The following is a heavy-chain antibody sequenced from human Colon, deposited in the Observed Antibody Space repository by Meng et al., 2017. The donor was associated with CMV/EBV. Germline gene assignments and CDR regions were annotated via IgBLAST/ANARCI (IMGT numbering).Heavy chain of an antibody. D-gene: IGHD4-23*01. V-gene: IGHV3-43*01. Sequence: ASGFTFEDYSMHWVRQVPGKGLEWVSVITWNSGSIYYADSVKGRFTISRDNSKNSLYLQMNRLRSEDTALYYCAKSGGGNRRGFDYWGQGTLVTVSS. CDR1: GFTFEDYS. CDR3: AKSGGGNRRGFDY. J-gene: IGHJ4*02. CDR2: ITWNSGSI.